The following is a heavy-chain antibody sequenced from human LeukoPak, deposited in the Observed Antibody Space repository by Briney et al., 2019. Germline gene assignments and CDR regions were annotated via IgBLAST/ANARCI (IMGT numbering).Heavy chain of an antibody. Sequence: ASVKVSCKASGGTFSSYAISWVRQAPGQGLEWMGGIIPIFGTANYAQKFQGRVTITTDESTSTAYMELSSLRSEDTAVYYCASTPHYGFWSGYQFDYWGQGTLVTVSS. V-gene: IGHV1-69*05. CDR3: ASTPHYGFWSGYQFDY. D-gene: IGHD3-3*01. J-gene: IGHJ4*02. CDR2: IIPIFGTA. CDR1: GGTFSSYA.